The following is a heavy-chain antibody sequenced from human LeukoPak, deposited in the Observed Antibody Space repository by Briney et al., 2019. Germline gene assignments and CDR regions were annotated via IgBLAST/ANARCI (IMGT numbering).Heavy chain of an antibody. J-gene: IGHJ4*02. Sequence: PSETLSLTCSVSGGSISSRTHYWAWIRQPPGKGLEWIGSINYSGKLTYNPSLESRVTVSIDTSKNQFSLTLSSVTAADTAVYYCARDFGDWRTDYWGQGTLVTVSS. CDR1: GGSISSRTHY. CDR3: ARDFGDWRTDY. V-gene: IGHV4-39*07. CDR2: INYSGKL. D-gene: IGHD2-21*02.